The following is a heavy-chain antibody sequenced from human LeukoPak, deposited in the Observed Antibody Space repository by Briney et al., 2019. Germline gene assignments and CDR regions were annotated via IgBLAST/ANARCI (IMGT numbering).Heavy chain of an antibody. CDR3: ARARGAPYRHPFVERIAPYYFDD. CDR1: GYNFSTYD. CDR2: MSPNSGNT. D-gene: IGHD2-21*01. Sequence: ASVKVSCKASGYNFSTYDINWVRQTGGQGLEWMGWMSPNSGNTAYAQKFQGRVTMSRNTPIATVYMEVSSLTSDNTAVYFCARARGAPYRHPFVERIAPYYFDDWGQGTLVTVSS. V-gene: IGHV1-8*01. J-gene: IGHJ4*02.